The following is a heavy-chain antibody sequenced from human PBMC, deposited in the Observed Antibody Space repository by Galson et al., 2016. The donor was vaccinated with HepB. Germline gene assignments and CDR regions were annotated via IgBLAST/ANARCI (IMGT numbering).Heavy chain of an antibody. CDR1: GYTFTNYY. J-gene: IGHJ5*02. CDR3: ARATTMVRGVINFGFAH. D-gene: IGHD3-10*01. V-gene: IGHV1-46*01. CDR2: SNPTSGAT. Sequence: SVKVSCKASGYTFTNYYVHWVRQAPRQGLEWLAMSNPTSGATTYAPNFQGRVTISMDTSTSTVYMEMSRLRSQDTAVYYCARATTMVRGVINFGFAHWGQGTLVTVSS.